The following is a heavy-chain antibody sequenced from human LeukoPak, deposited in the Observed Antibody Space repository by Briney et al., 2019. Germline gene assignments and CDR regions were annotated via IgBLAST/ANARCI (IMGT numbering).Heavy chain of an antibody. J-gene: IGHJ4*02. Sequence: SGGSPRLSCAASGFTFSSYGMHWVRQAPGKGLEWVAVISYDGSNKYYADSVKGRFTISRDNSKNTLYLQMNSLRAEDTAVYYCAKVMSGDDYGDEPFDYWGQGTLVTVSS. CDR1: GFTFSSYG. V-gene: IGHV3-30*18. CDR3: AKVMSGDDYGDEPFDY. D-gene: IGHD4-17*01. CDR2: ISYDGSNK.